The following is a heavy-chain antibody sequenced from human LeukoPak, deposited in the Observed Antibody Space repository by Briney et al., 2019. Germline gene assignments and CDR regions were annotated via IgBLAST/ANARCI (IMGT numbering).Heavy chain of an antibody. CDR2: ISSSGSTI. J-gene: IGHJ4*02. CDR1: GFTFSDYY. D-gene: IGHD6-19*01. Sequence: GGSLRLSCAASGFTFSDYYMSWIRQAPGKGQEWVSYISSSGSTIYYADSVKGRFTISRDNAKNSLYLQMNSLRAEDTAVYYCARDNGPQWLVRGWVGFDYWGQGTLVTVSS. CDR3: ARDNGPQWLVRGWVGFDY. V-gene: IGHV3-11*04.